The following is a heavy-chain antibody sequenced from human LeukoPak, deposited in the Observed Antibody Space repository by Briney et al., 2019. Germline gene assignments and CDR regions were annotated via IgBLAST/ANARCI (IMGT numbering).Heavy chain of an antibody. CDR1: GFTFSIYW. V-gene: IGHV3-7*01. CDR3: ARELPHNWFDP. Sequence: TGGSLRLSCAASGFTFSIYWMSWVRQAPGKGLEWVANIKQDGSEKYYVDSVKGRFTISRDNAKNSLYLQMNSLRAEDTAVYYCARELPHNWFDPWGQGTLVTVSS. CDR2: IKQDGSEK. J-gene: IGHJ5*02.